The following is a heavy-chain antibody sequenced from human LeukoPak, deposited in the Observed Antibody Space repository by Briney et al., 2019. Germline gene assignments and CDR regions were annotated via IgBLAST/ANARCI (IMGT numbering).Heavy chain of an antibody. CDR3: AREATLGADAFDI. CDR2: IYTSGST. V-gene: IGHV4-4*08. J-gene: IGHJ3*02. Sequence: PSETLSLTCTVSGGSISSYYWSWIRQPPGKGLEWIGRIYTSGSTNYNPSLKSRVTISVDTSKNQFSLKLSSVTAADTAVYYYAREATLGADAFDIWGQGTMVTVSS. CDR1: GGSISSYY. D-gene: IGHD4/OR15-4a*01.